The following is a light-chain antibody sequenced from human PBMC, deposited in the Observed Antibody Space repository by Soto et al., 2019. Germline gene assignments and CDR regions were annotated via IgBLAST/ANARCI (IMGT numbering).Light chain of an antibody. V-gene: IGKV3D-20*01. CDR1: QSVSRSY. Sequence: EIVVAESAATLSLSPGHRATLSSRASQSVSRSYVAWYKKKPGLAPRLIIYDASTRATGIPERCSGSGSGTDFTLTSSRLEPEEVAVDDCQQSGSSPITFGQGTRLEIK. CDR2: DAS. J-gene: IGKJ5*01. CDR3: QQSGSSPIT.